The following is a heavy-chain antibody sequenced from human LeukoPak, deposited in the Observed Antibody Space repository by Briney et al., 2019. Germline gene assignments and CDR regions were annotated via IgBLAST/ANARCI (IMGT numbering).Heavy chain of an antibody. Sequence: ASVKVSCKASGYTFTGYYMHWVRQAPGQGLEWMGWINPNSGGTNYAQKFQGRVTMTRDTSISTAYMELSRLRSDDTAVYYCARDSVRSERYYYWFDPWGQGTLVTVSS. D-gene: IGHD1-26*01. CDR1: GYTFTGYY. CDR3: ARDSVRSERYYYWFDP. V-gene: IGHV1-2*02. J-gene: IGHJ5*02. CDR2: INPNSGGT.